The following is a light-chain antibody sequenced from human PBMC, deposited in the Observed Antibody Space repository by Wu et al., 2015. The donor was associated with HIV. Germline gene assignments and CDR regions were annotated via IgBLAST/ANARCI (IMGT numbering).Light chain of an antibody. CDR2: GAS. V-gene: IGKV3-15*01. CDR3: QQYNGWPQT. Sequence: EIVMTQSPATLSVSPGERATLSCRASQSVSNNLAWYQQIPGQPPRLLIYGASTRATGVPARFSGSGSGTEFTLTINSLQSADFAVYYCQQYNGWPQTFGQGTKVDIK. J-gene: IGKJ1*01. CDR1: QSVSNN.